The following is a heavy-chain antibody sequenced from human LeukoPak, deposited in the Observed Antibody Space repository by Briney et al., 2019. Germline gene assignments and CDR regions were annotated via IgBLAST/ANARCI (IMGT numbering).Heavy chain of an antibody. D-gene: IGHD3-16*01. J-gene: IGHJ4*02. V-gene: IGHV4-34*01. Sequence: PSETLSLTCAVYGGSFSGYYWSWIRQPPGKGLEWIGEINHSGSTNYNPSLKSRVTISVDTSKNQFSLKLSSVTAADTAVYYCARDPSSVEYYVDYWGQGTLVTVSS. CDR2: INHSGST. CDR1: GGSFSGYY. CDR3: ARDPSSVEYYVDY.